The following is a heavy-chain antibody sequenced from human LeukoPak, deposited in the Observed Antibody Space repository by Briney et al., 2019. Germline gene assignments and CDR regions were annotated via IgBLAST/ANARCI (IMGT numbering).Heavy chain of an antibody. J-gene: IGHJ4*02. CDR2: IYPGDSDT. V-gene: IGHV5-51*01. CDR3: ARQHDILTGRNHIDY. Sequence: GESLKISCKGSGYSFTSYWIGWVRQMPGKGLEWMGIIYPGDSDTRYSPSFQGQVTISADKSISTAYLQWSSLKASDTAMYYRARQHDILTGRNHIDYWGQGTLVTVSS. D-gene: IGHD3-9*01. CDR1: GYSFTSYW.